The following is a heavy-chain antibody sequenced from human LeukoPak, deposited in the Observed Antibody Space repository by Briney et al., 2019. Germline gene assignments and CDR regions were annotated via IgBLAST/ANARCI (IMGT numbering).Heavy chain of an antibody. CDR2: INVDGSTT. Sequence: PGGSLRLSCAASGFTFSSYLMHWGRQAPGKGLVWVSRINVDGSTTNYADSVKGRFTISRDNAKNTLYLQMNSLRAEDTAVYYCARTVVTRGMDVWGQGTTVTVSS. CDR3: ARTVVTRGMDV. CDR1: GFTFSSYL. D-gene: IGHD4-23*01. V-gene: IGHV3-74*01. J-gene: IGHJ6*02.